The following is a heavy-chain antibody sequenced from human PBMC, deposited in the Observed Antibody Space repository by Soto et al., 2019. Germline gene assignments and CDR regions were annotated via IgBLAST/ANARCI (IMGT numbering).Heavy chain of an antibody. CDR3: ARADVLLGFNWFDP. Sequence: SETLSLTCAVSGGSISSGGYSWSWIRQPPGKGLEWIGYIYHSGSTYYNPSLKSRVTISVDTSKNQFSLKLSSVTAADTAVYYCARADVLLGFNWFDPWGQGTLVTVSS. V-gene: IGHV4-30-2*01. J-gene: IGHJ5*02. CDR1: GGSISSGGYS. CDR2: IYHSGST. D-gene: IGHD3-22*01.